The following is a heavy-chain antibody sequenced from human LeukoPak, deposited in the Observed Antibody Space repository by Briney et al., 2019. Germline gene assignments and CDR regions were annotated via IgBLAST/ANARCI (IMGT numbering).Heavy chain of an antibody. CDR2: ISGSGGST. V-gene: IGHV3-23*01. CDR3: GKDATFGGVMAMYYFDY. D-gene: IGHD3-16*01. CDR1: GFTFSSYG. J-gene: IGHJ4*02. Sequence: PGGSLRLSCAASGFTFSSYGMSWVRQAPGKGLEWVSGISGSGGSTNYADSVKGRFTISRDNSKNTLYLQMNSLRAEDTAVYYCGKDATFGGVMAMYYFDYWGQGTLVTVSS.